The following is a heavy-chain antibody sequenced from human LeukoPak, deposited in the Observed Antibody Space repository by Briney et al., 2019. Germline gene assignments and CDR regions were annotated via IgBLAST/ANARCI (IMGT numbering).Heavy chain of an antibody. J-gene: IGHJ4*02. D-gene: IGHD2-15*01. CDR3: ARFRLYCSGGSCYPDY. V-gene: IGHV5-51*01. CDR1: GYSLTSYW. CDR2: IYPGDSDT. Sequence: LGESLKISCKGSGYSLTSYWIGWVRQMPGKGLEWMGIIYPGDSDTRYSPSFQGQVTISADKSISTAYLQWSSLKASDTAMYYCARFRLYCSGGSCYPDYWGQGTLVTVSS.